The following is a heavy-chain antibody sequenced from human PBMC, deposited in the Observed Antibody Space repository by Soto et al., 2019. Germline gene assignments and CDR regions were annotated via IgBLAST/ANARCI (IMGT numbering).Heavy chain of an antibody. J-gene: IGHJ6*02. Sequence: GESLKISCKGSGYSFTSYWIGWVRQMPGQGLEWMGIIYPGDSDTRYSPSFQGQVTISADKSISTAYLQWSSLKASDTAMYYCARGSIAVAGKLPYYYYYGMDVWGQGTTVTVSS. CDR2: IYPGDSDT. V-gene: IGHV5-51*01. D-gene: IGHD6-19*01. CDR1: GYSFTSYW. CDR3: ARGSIAVAGKLPYYYYYGMDV.